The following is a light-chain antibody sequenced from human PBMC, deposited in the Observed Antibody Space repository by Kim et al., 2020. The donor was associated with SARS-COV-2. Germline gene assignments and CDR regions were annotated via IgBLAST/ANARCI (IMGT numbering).Light chain of an antibody. CDR2: GAS. Sequence: PTGGRATRACRASQIVSSNHLALYPQERGQTPRLLVYGASRSTTCIPDRFSGSGSGTDFTLTISSLQPEDFAVYYCQQYATSPRTFGQGTKVDIK. J-gene: IGKJ1*01. CDR1: QIVSSNH. CDR3: QQYATSPRT. V-gene: IGKV3-20*01.